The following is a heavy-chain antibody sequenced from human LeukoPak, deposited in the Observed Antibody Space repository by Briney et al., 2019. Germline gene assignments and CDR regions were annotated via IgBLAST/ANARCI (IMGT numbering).Heavy chain of an antibody. D-gene: IGHD3-3*01. CDR1: GGSISSGGYY. CDR3: AREGGVLRFLEWFYYMDV. Sequence: SETLSLTCTVSGGSISSGGYYWSWIRQHPGKGLEWIGYIYYSGSTYYNPSLKSRVTISVDTSKNQFSLKLSSVTAADTAVYYCAREGGVLRFLEWFYYMDVWGKGTTVTVSS. J-gene: IGHJ6*03. V-gene: IGHV4-31*03. CDR2: IYYSGST.